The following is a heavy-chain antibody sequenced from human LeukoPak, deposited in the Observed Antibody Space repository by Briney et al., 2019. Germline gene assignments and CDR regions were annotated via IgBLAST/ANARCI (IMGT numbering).Heavy chain of an antibody. CDR3: ARHLHIVVVTAIPRDAFDI. CDR1: GGSISSSSYY. J-gene: IGHJ3*02. Sequence: SETLSLTCTVSGGSISSSSYYWGWIRQPPGKGLEWIGSIYYSGSTYYNPSLKSRVTISVDTSKNQFSLKLSSVTAADTAVYYCARHLHIVVVTAIPRDAFDIWGQGTMVTVSS. V-gene: IGHV4-39*01. D-gene: IGHD2-21*02. CDR2: IYYSGST.